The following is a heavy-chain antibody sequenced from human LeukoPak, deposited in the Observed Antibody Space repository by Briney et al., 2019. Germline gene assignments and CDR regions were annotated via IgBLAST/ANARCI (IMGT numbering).Heavy chain of an antibody. J-gene: IGHJ4*01. CDR1: GFTFTNYW. D-gene: IGHD6-13*01. V-gene: IGHV3-74*01. CDR3: ASASSHRIAAGGDY. Sequence: QPGGSLRLSCAASGFTFTNYWTHWVRQGQGKGLVWVSRISTDGSTRHYADSVKGRFTISRDNSKNMMYLQMNSLRAEDTAVYYCASASSHRIAAGGDYWGHATLVTVSS. CDR2: ISTDGSTR.